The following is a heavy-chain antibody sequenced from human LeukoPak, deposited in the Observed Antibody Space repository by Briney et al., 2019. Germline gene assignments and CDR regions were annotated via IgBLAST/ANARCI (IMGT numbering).Heavy chain of an antibody. Sequence: PGGSLRLSCAASGFTFSSYSMNWVRQAPGKGLEWVSSISSSSSYIYYADSVKGRFTISRDNAKNSLYLQMNSLRAEDTAVYYCARDRPIVVVPAADPIYYYYGMDVWGQGTTVTVSS. CDR3: ARDRPIVVVPAADPIYYYYGMDV. V-gene: IGHV3-21*01. J-gene: IGHJ6*02. CDR2: ISSSSSYI. CDR1: GFTFSSYS. D-gene: IGHD2-2*01.